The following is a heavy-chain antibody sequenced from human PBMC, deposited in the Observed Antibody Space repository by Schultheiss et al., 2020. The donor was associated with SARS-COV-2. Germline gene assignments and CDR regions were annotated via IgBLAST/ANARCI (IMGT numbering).Heavy chain of an antibody. Sequence: SETLSLTCTVSGGSVSSGSYYWSWIRQPPGKGLECIGYIYYSGSTNYNPSLKSRVTISVDTSKNQFSLKLSSVTAADTAVYYCARFIAAAGGAWNWGQGTLVTVSS. J-gene: IGHJ4*02. V-gene: IGHV4-61*01. D-gene: IGHD6-13*01. CDR1: GGSVSSGSYY. CDR2: IYYSGST. CDR3: ARFIAAAGGAWN.